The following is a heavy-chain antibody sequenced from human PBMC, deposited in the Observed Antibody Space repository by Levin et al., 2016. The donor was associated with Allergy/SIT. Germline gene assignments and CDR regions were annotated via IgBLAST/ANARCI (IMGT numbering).Heavy chain of an antibody. CDR3: ARDTTIAVAGLDY. Sequence: GESLKISCAASEFTFSSYSMNWVRQAPGKGLEWVSSISSSSGYIYYADSVEGRFTISRDNSKNTLYLQMNSLRAEDTAVYYCARDTTIAVAGLDYWGQGTLVTVSS. CDR1: EFTFSSYS. CDR2: ISSSSGYI. V-gene: IGHV3-21*01. J-gene: IGHJ4*02. D-gene: IGHD6-19*01.